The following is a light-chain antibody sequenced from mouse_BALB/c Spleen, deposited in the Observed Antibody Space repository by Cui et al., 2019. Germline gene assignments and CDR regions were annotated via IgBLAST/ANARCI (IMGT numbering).Light chain of an antibody. CDR1: SSVSY. V-gene: IGKV4-68*01. J-gene: IGKJ5*01. CDR3: QQWSSNPLT. CDR2: LTS. Sequence: QIVLTQSPALMSASPGEKVTMTCSASSSVSYIYWYQQKPRSSPKPWIYLTSNLASGVPARLSGSGSGTSYSLTISSMEAEDAATYYCQQWSSNPLTFGAGTKLELK.